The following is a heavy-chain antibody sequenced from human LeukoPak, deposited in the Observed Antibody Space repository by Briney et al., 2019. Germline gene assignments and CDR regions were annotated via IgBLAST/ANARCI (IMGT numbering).Heavy chain of an antibody. CDR2: INHSGST. V-gene: IGHV4-34*01. Sequence: SETLSLTCAVYGGSFSGYYWSWIRQPPGKGLEWIGEINHSGSTNYNPSLKSRVTISVDTSKNQFSPKLSSVTAADTAVYYCARGRGIVGATTSPPFDYWGQGTLVTVSS. CDR1: GGSFSGYY. D-gene: IGHD1-26*01. CDR3: ARGRGIVGATTSPPFDY. J-gene: IGHJ4*02.